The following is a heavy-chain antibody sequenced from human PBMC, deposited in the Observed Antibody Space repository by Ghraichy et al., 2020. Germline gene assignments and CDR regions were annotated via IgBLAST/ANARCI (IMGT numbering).Heavy chain of an antibody. J-gene: IGHJ6*03. CDR2: ISVDGSSK. CDR1: GFTFRSYG. Sequence: GGSLRLSCAVSGFTFRSYGMHWVRQAPGKGLEWVAVISVDGSSKYYADSVKGRFTISRDNSKNTLYLQMNSLRVEDTAVYYCAKDGYFWSGYYTSEGYYYMDVWGKGTTVTVSS. D-gene: IGHD3-3*01. V-gene: IGHV3-30*18. CDR3: AKDGYFWSGYYTSEGYYYMDV.